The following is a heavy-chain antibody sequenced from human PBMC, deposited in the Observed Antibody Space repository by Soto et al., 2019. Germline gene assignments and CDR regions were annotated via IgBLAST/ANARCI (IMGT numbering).Heavy chain of an antibody. CDR3: ARHGAGGGVSHYYYYYIDV. CDR2: IYYSGST. V-gene: IGHV4-59*08. D-gene: IGHD3-10*01. J-gene: IGHJ6*03. Sequence: QVQLQESGPGLVKPSETLSLTCTVSGGSITSYYWSWIRQPPGKGLEWIGYIYYSGSTNYNPSLKSRVTISVDTSKNQFSLKLSSVTAADTAVYYCARHGAGGGVSHYYYYYIDVWGKGTPVTVSS. CDR1: GGSITSYY.